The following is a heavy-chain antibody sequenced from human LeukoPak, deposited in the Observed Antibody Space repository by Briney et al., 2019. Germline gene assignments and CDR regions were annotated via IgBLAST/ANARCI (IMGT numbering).Heavy chain of an antibody. J-gene: IGHJ6*04. D-gene: IGHD3-3*01. Sequence: ASVKVSCKASGYTFTSYGISWVRQAPGQGLEWMGWISAYNGNTNYAQKLQGRVTMTTDTSTSTAYMEPRSLRSDDTAVYYCASSPTPGSRSGYGMDVWGKGTTVTVSS. V-gene: IGHV1-18*01. CDR1: GYTFTSYG. CDR2: ISAYNGNT. CDR3: ASSPTPGSRSGYGMDV.